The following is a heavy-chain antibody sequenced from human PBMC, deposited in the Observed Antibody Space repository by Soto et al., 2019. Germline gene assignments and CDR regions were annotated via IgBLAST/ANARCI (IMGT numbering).Heavy chain of an antibody. V-gene: IGHV3-30*18. CDR2: ISYDGSNK. Sequence: EGSLRLSCAASGFTFSSYGMHWVRQAPGKGLEWVAVISYDGSNKYYADSVKGRFTISRDNSKNTLYLQMNSLRAEETAVYYCANFNYYDSSGHFDYWGQGTLVTVSS. J-gene: IGHJ4*01. CDR3: ANFNYYDSSGHFDY. D-gene: IGHD3-22*01. CDR1: GFTFSSYG.